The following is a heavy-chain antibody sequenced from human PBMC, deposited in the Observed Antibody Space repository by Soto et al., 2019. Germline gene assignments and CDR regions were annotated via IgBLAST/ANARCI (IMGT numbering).Heavy chain of an antibody. CDR2: INHSGST. Sequence: SETLSLTCAVYGGSFSGYYWNWIRQPPGKGLEWIGEINHSGSTNYNPSLKSRVTISVDTSKNQFSLKLSSVTAADTAVYYCARVPGPWGQGTLVTVSS. J-gene: IGHJ5*02. CDR1: GGSFSGYY. D-gene: IGHD2-2*01. CDR3: ARVPGP. V-gene: IGHV4-34*09.